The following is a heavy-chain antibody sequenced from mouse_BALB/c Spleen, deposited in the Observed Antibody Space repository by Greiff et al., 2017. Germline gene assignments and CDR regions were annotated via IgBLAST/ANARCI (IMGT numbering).Heavy chain of an antibody. J-gene: IGHJ3*01. Sequence: VQLQQSGAELVKPGASVKLSCKASGYTFTSYWMHWVKQRPGQGLEWIGEIDPSDSYTNYNQKFKGKATLTVDKSSSTAYMQLSSLTSEDSAVYYCATYDYDPAYWGQGTLVTVSA. V-gene: IGHV1-69*02. CDR3: ATYDYDPAY. CDR1: GYTFTSYW. CDR2: IDPSDSYT. D-gene: IGHD2-4*01.